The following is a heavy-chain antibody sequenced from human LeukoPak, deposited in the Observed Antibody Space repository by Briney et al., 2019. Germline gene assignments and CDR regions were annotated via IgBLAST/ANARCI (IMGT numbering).Heavy chain of an antibody. CDR3: ARHQGYSYGYIYYYYYYMDV. Sequence: SETLSLTCAVYGGSFSGYYWSWIRQPPGKGLEWIGEINHSGSTNYNPSLKSRVTISVDTSKNQFSLKLSSVTAADTAVYYCARHQGYSYGYIYYYYYYMDVWGKGTTVTISS. CDR1: GGSFSGYY. D-gene: IGHD5-18*01. J-gene: IGHJ6*03. CDR2: INHSGST. V-gene: IGHV4-34*01.